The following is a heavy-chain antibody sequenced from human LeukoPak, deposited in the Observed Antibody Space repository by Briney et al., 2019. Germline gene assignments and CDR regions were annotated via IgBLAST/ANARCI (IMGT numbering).Heavy chain of an antibody. CDR1: DDSITMYY. CDR2: IYTSGST. D-gene: IGHD3-3*01. V-gene: IGHV4-4*07. CDR3: ARDFWP. Sequence: SETLSLTCTVSDDSITMYYWTWIRQPAGKGLEWIGRIYTSGSTNYIPSLKSRVTISVDTSKNQFSLKLSSVTAADTAVYYCARDFWPWGQGTLVTVSS. J-gene: IGHJ5*02.